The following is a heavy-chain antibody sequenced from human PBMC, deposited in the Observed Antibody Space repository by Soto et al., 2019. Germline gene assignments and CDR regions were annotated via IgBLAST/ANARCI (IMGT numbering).Heavy chain of an antibody. D-gene: IGHD5-18*01. J-gene: IGHJ4*01. Sequence: SETLSLTCTVSRGYVNTFHWSWVRQPAGKGLEWIGRIFPNGNTDYSPSLKSRVTLSVDTSKNQISLNLTSVTAADMAVYYCARGPYIKPSLFDYWGQGKLVTVSS. CDR1: RGYVNTFH. CDR3: ARGPYIKPSLFDY. V-gene: IGHV4-4*07. CDR2: IFPNGNT.